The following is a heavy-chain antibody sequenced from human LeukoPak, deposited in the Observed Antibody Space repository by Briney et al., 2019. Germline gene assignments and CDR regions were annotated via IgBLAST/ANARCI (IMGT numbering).Heavy chain of an antibody. CDR3: ARDTDLFDY. V-gene: IGHV1-3*01. CDR2: INAGNGNT. J-gene: IGHJ4*02. Sequence: EWMGWINAGNGNTKYSQKFQGRVTITRDTSTSTAYMELRSLRSDDTAVYYCARDTDLFDYWGQGTLVTVSS.